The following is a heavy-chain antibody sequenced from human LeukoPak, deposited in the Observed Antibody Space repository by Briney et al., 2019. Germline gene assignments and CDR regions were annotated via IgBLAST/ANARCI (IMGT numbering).Heavy chain of an antibody. J-gene: IGHJ4*02. V-gene: IGHV4-39*07. CDR2: IYYSGST. CDR1: GGSISSSSYY. CDR3: ARAIQYCSGGSCANTFQFDY. Sequence: SETLSLTCTVSGGSISSSSYYWGWIRQPPGKGLEWIGSIYYSGSTYYNPSLKSRVTISVDTSKNQFSLKLSSVTAADTAVYYCARAIQYCSGGSCANTFQFDYWGQGTLVTVSS. D-gene: IGHD2-15*01.